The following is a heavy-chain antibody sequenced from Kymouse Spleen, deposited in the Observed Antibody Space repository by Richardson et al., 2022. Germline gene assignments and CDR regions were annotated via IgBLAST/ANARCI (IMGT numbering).Heavy chain of an antibody. CDR1: GGSISSGGYY. Sequence: QVQLQESGPGLVKPSQTLSLTCTVSGGSISSGGYYWSWIRQHPGKGLEWIGYIYYSGSTYYNPSLKSRVTISVDTSKNQFSLKLSSVTAADTAVYYCAGGGITGTADAFDIWGQGTMVTVSS. CDR2: IYYSGST. D-gene: IGHD1-20*01,IGHD1-7*01. CDR3: AGGGITGTADAFDI. J-gene: IGHJ3*02. V-gene: IGHV4-31*03.